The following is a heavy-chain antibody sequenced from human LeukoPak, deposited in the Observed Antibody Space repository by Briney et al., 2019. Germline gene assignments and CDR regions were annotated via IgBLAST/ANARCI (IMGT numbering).Heavy chain of an antibody. V-gene: IGHV4-59*01. D-gene: IGHD6-19*01. J-gene: IGHJ3*02. CDR2: IYYSGGT. CDR1: GGSISSYY. CDR3: ARSGLVNAFDI. Sequence: SETLSLTCTVSGGSISSYYWSWIRQPPGKGLEWIGYIYYSGGTNYNPSLKSRVTISVDTSKNQFSLKLRSVTAADTAVYYCARSGLVNAFDIWGQGTMVTVSS.